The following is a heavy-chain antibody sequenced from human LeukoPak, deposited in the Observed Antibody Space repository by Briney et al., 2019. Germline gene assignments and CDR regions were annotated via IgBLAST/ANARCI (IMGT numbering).Heavy chain of an antibody. D-gene: IGHD2-2*01. CDR1: GYTFTSYD. Sequence: ASVKVSCKASGYTFTSYDINWVRQATGQGLEWMGWLNPNSGNTGYAQKFQGRVTMTRNTSISTAYMELSSLRSEDTAVYYCARALGYCSSTSCWRYFDYWGQGTLVTVSS. V-gene: IGHV1-8*01. CDR2: LNPNSGNT. CDR3: ARALGYCSSTSCWRYFDY. J-gene: IGHJ4*02.